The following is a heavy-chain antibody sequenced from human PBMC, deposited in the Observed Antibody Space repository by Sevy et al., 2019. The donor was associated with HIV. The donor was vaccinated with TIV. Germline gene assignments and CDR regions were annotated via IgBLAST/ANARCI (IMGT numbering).Heavy chain of an antibody. D-gene: IGHD6-13*01. V-gene: IGHV3-74*01. CDR1: GYTFSNYW. J-gene: IGHJ4*02. CDR2: VKNDGST. Sequence: GWSLRLSCEGSGYTFSNYWMHWVRQAPGKGLEWVSRVKNDGSTAYADSVKGRFTISRDNAENTMSLQMNSLRVEDTALYYCVAANSWEDYWGQRTLVTVSS. CDR3: VAANSWEDY.